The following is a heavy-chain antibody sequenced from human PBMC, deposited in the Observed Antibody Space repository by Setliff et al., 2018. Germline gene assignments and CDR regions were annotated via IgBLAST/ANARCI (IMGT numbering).Heavy chain of an antibody. Sequence: GGSLRLSCAASGFTFDDYAMHWVRQAPGKGLEWVSGISWNSGSIGYADSVKGRFTISRDNAKNSLYLQMNSLRAEDTALYYCARGGSLVAVAGLTDYWGQGTLVTVSS. D-gene: IGHD6-19*01. CDR3: ARGGSLVAVAGLTDY. J-gene: IGHJ4*02. CDR1: GFTFDDYA. V-gene: IGHV3-9*01. CDR2: ISWNSGSI.